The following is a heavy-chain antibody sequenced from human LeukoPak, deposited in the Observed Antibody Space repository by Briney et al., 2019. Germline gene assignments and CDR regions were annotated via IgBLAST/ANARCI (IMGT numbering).Heavy chain of an antibody. J-gene: IGHJ2*01. CDR3: ARDQYYYDSSGSHYWYFDL. D-gene: IGHD3-22*01. V-gene: IGHV4-61*02. CDR2: INTSGST. CDR1: GGSISSGSYY. Sequence: SQTLSLTCTVSGGSISSGSYYWSWIRQPAGKGLEWIGRINTSGSTNYNPSLKSRVTISVDTSKNQFSLKLSSVTAADTAVYYCARDQYYYDSSGSHYWYFDLWGRGTLVTVSS.